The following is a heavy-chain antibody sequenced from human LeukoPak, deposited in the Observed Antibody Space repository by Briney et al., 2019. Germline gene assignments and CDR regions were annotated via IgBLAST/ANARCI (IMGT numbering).Heavy chain of an antibody. J-gene: IGHJ4*02. V-gene: IGHV3-23*01. D-gene: IGHD6-13*01. CDR2: ISGSGGST. CDR3: AKDLLRRGYSSSWYGGGKFDY. Sequence: PGGSLRLSCAASGFTFSSYAMSWVRQAPGKGLEWVSAISGSGGSTYYADSVKGRFTISRDNSKNTLYLQMNSLRAEDTAVYYCAKDLLRRGYSSSWYGGGKFDYWGQGTLVTVSS. CDR1: GFTFSSYA.